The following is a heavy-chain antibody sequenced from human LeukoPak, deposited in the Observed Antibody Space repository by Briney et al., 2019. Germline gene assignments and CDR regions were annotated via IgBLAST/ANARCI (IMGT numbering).Heavy chain of an antibody. D-gene: IGHD3-10*01. Sequence: SVKVSCKASGGTFSSYTISWVRQAPGQGLEWMGRIIPILGIANYAQKFQGRVTITADKSTSTAYMELGSLRSDDTAVYYCATSVRVPYGMDVWGQGTTVTVSS. V-gene: IGHV1-69*02. J-gene: IGHJ6*02. CDR2: IIPILGIA. CDR1: GGTFSSYT. CDR3: ATSVRVPYGMDV.